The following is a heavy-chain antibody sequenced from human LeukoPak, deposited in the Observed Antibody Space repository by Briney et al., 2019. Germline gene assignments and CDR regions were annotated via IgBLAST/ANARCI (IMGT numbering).Heavy chain of an antibody. Sequence: SETLSLTCTVSGGSVSSYYWSWIRQPAGKGLESIGRVYTSGSTNYNPSLKSRVTMSVDTSKNQFSLKLSSVTAADTAVYYCARDYFTRYCSGGSCYFDAFDIWGQGTMVTVSS. CDR2: VYTSGST. D-gene: IGHD2-15*01. CDR1: GGSVSSYY. CDR3: ARDYFTRYCSGGSCYFDAFDI. J-gene: IGHJ3*02. V-gene: IGHV4-4*07.